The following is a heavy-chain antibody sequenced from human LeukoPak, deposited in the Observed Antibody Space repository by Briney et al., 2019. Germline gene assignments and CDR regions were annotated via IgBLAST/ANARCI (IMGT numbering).Heavy chain of an antibody. CDR3: TRAPAAATPNFDY. V-gene: IGHV1-2*04. CDR2: INPNSGGT. D-gene: IGHD6-13*01. Sequence: ASVKVSCKASGYTFTGYYMHWVRQAPGQGLEWMGWINPNSGGTNYAQKFQGWVTMTRDTSISTAYMGLSRLRSDDTAVYYCTRAPAAATPNFDYWGQGTLVTVSS. CDR1: GYTFTGYY. J-gene: IGHJ4*02.